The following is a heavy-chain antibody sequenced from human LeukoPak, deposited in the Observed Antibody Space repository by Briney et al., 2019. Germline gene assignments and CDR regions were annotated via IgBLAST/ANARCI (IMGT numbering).Heavy chain of an antibody. CDR1: GYTLTELS. CDR3: ATGFAVVVVITTLTHNGAFDI. V-gene: IGHV1-24*01. Sequence: ASVKVSCKVSGYTLTELSMHWVRQAPGKGLEWMGGFDPEDGETIYAQKFQGRVTMTEDTSTDTAHMELSSLRSEDTAVYYCATGFAVVVVITTLTHNGAFDIWGQGTMVTVSS. CDR2: FDPEDGET. D-gene: IGHD3-22*01. J-gene: IGHJ3*02.